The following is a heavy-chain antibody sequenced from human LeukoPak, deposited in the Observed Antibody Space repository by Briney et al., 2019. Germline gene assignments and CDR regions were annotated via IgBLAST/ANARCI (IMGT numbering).Heavy chain of an antibody. D-gene: IGHD6-19*01. CDR3: AKLGDGSSGWFHFDY. CDR2: ISSSSSYI. Sequence: PGGSLRLSCAASGFTFSSYSMNWVRQAPGKGLEWVSSISSSSSYIYYADSVKGRFTISRDNSKNTLYLQMNSLRAEDTAVYYCAKLGDGSSGWFHFDYWGQGTLVTVSS. CDR1: GFTFSSYS. V-gene: IGHV3-21*04. J-gene: IGHJ4*02.